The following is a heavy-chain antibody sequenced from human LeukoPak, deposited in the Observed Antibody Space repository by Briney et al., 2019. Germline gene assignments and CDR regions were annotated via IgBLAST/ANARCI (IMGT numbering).Heavy chain of an antibody. CDR3: ATWGYARAFDV. Sequence: GGSLRLSCAASGFTFSSYGMHWVRQAPGKGLEWVAVISYDGSNKYYADSVNGRFTISRDNSKNTLYLQMNSLRAEDTAVHYCATWGYARAFDVWGQGTMVTVSS. V-gene: IGHV3-30*03. J-gene: IGHJ3*01. D-gene: IGHD3-16*01. CDR1: GFTFSSYG. CDR2: ISYDGSNK.